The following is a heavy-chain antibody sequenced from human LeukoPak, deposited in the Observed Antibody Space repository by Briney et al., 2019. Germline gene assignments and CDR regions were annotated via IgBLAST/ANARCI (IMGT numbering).Heavy chain of an antibody. Sequence: GGSLRLSCSASGLTLSGYWMHWVRQIPGKGLVWVSRIDSDGSGTSYADSVKGRFTISRDDVKNMLYLQMNSLRVEDTAVYYCARDLNREDFDYWGQGTLVAVSS. J-gene: IGHJ4*02. D-gene: IGHD1-14*01. CDR2: IDSDGSGT. V-gene: IGHV3-74*01. CDR1: GLTLSGYW. CDR3: ARDLNREDFDY.